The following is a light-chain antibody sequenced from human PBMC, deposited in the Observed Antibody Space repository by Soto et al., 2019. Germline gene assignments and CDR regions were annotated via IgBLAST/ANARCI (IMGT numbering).Light chain of an antibody. CDR2: AVS. CDR3: QQYGTSRA. V-gene: IGKV3-20*01. CDR1: QSVSSSH. J-gene: IGKJ1*01. Sequence: EIVLTQFPGTLSLSPGERATLSCRASQSVSSSHLAWYQQKPGQAPRLLIYAVSSRATGIPDRFGGSGSGTDFTLTISRLEPEDFAVYYCQQYGTSRAFGQGTKVEIK.